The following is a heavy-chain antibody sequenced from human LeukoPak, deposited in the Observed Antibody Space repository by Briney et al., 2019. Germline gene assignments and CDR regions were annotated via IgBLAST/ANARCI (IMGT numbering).Heavy chain of an antibody. D-gene: IGHD5-18*01. CDR2: IRYDGGTK. Sequence: GGSLRLSCAASGFIFSNYGMHWVRQAPGKGLEWVTFIRYDGGTKYYADSVRGRFTIPRDNSKNILYLQMDSLRREDTAVYYCAKDSYGSQNYYYFMDVWGKGNTVIVSS. CDR1: GFIFSNYG. V-gene: IGHV3-30*02. J-gene: IGHJ6*03. CDR3: AKDSYGSQNYYYFMDV.